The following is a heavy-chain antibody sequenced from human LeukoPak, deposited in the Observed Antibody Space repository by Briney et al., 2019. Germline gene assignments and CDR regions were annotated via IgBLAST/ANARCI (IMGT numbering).Heavy chain of an antibody. CDR2: ISGSGSTT. D-gene: IGHD3-10*01. CDR3: ARAENYGSGIGAFDI. V-gene: IGHV3-23*01. Sequence: GGSLRLSCAASGFTFSSYAMNWVRQAPGKGLEWVSAISGSGSTTYYADSGKGRFTISRDNSKNTLYLQMNSLRAEDTAVYYCARAENYGSGIGAFDIWGQGTMVTVSS. CDR1: GFTFSSYA. J-gene: IGHJ3*02.